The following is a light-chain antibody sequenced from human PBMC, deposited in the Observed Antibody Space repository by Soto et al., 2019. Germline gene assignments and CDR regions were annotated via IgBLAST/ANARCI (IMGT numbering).Light chain of an antibody. CDR2: GTS. J-gene: IGKJ4*01. CDR3: QQYNNGPPFT. CDR1: QSISSN. Sequence: EIVLTQPPDTLSVSPGERATRSCSASQSISSNLAWYQQKPGQAPRLLIYGTSTRATGIPARFSGSGSGTEFTLTISSLQSEDFAVYYCQQYNNGPPFTFGGGTKVDIK. V-gene: IGKV3-15*01.